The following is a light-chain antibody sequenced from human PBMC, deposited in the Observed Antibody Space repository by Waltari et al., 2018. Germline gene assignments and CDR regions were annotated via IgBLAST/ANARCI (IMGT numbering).Light chain of an antibody. J-gene: IGLJ1*01. Sequence: SYVVTQPPSVSVAPGETATITCGGDNIGTYSVHWYQQKAGQAPVLVIFDDRDRASGIPVRFSGSNSGNTATLTISRVEAGDEASYYCHGWHPHVDPGVFGTGTEVTVL. CDR3: HGWHPHVDPGV. CDR1: NIGTYS. V-gene: IGLV3-21*04. CDR2: DDR.